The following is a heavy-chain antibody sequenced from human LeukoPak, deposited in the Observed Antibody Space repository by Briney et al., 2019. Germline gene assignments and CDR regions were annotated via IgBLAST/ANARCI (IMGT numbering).Heavy chain of an antibody. J-gene: IGHJ6*03. D-gene: IGHD3-10*01. CDR1: GFTFDDYG. V-gene: IGHV3-20*04. Sequence: PGGSLRLSCAASGFTFDDYGMSWVRQAPGKELEWVSGINWNGGSTGYADSVKGRFTISRDNAKNSLYLQMNSLRAEDTALYYCARDRESARGVIYYYYMDVWGKGTTVTVSS. CDR3: ARDRESARGVIYYYYMDV. CDR2: INWNGGST.